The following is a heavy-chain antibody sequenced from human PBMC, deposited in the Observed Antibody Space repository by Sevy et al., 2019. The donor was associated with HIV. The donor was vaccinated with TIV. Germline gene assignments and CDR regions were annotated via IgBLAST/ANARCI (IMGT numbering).Heavy chain of an antibody. Sequence: SDTLSLTCAVYSGSFSGYYWSWIRQPPGKGLEWIGEINHSGSANYNPSLKSRVTISVDTSKNQFSLKLSSVTAADTAVYYCARHCSSISCSHAFDIWGLGTMVTVSS. CDR3: ARHCSSISCSHAFDI. V-gene: IGHV4-34*01. CDR1: SGSFSGYY. CDR2: INHSGSA. J-gene: IGHJ3*02. D-gene: IGHD2-2*01.